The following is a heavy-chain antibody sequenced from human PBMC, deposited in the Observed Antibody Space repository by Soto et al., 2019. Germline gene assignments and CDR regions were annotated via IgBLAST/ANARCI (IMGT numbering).Heavy chain of an antibody. CDR2: INPNSGGT. V-gene: IGHV1-2*02. D-gene: IGHD1-7*01. J-gene: IGHJ4*02. CDR1: GYTLTGHY. Sequence: VQLVQSGAEVKHPGASLKVSCQASGYTLTGHYMHWVRQAPGQGLEWLGWINPNSGGTNYAQNFQGRVTMTRDTSISTAYMELSRLTSVYTAVYFCARDDGTTSGVDSWGQGTLVIVSS. CDR3: ARDDGTTSGVDS.